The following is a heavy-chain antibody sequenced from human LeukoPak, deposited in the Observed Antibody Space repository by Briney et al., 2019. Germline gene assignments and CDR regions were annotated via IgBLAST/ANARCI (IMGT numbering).Heavy chain of an antibody. Sequence: GESLQISCRGSGYTFTTYWIGWVRQMPGKGLEWMGIIYPGDSDTRYGPSFQGQVTISADKSISTAYLQWSSLKASDTAMYYCARGEGRDGDSNFDYWGQGTLVTVSS. D-gene: IGHD4-17*01. V-gene: IGHV5-51*01. CDR1: GYTFTTYW. CDR3: ARGEGRDGDSNFDY. J-gene: IGHJ4*02. CDR2: IYPGDSDT.